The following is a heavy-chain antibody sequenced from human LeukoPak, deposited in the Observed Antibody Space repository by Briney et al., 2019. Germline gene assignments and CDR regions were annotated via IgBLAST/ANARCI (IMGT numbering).Heavy chain of an antibody. CDR2: VYHSGST. J-gene: IGHJ4*02. CDR1: GDSISTNHW. D-gene: IGHD1-26*01. CDR3: ARHTPGGWDLVRGDY. Sequence: SETLSLTCAVSGDSISTNHWWSWVRQPPGKGLEWIGEVYHSGSTNYNPSLKSRVTISVDKSKNQFSLRLTSATAADTAMYYCARHTPGGWDLVRGDYWGQGTLVTVSS. V-gene: IGHV4-4*02.